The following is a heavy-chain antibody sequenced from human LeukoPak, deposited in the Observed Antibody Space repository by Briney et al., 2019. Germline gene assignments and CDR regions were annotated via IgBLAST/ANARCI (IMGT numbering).Heavy chain of an antibody. CDR2: IYNSGTT. CDR3: ARPNTWITEGFDF. V-gene: IGHV4-38-2*01. D-gene: IGHD3-16*01. J-gene: IGHJ5*01. Sequence: SSETLSLTCDVSGYSISSGYYWGWIGQSPGKGLEWIASIYNSGTTFYNPSLKSRVPLSVDTSKNQFSLKMRPVTAADTAVYYCARPNTWITEGFDFWGQGILVTVSS. CDR1: GYSISSGYY.